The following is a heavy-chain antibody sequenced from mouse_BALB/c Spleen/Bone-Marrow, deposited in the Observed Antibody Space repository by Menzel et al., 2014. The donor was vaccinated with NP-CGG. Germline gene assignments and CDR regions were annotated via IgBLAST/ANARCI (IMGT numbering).Heavy chain of an antibody. V-gene: IGHV1-22*01. D-gene: IGHD1-2*01. J-gene: IGHJ2*01. CDR3: ARRGGYDY. CDR2: INPNNGGT. CDR1: GYTFTEYT. Sequence: EVQLQQSGPELVKPGPSVKISCKTSGYTFTEYTMHWVKQSHGKSLEWIGSINPNNGGTSYNQKFKGKATLTVDKSSSTAYTELRSLTSEDSAVYYCARRGGYDYWGQGTTLTVSS.